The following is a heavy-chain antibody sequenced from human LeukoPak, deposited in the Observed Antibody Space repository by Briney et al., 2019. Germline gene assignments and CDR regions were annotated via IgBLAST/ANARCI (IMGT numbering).Heavy chain of an antibody. D-gene: IGHD3-22*01. CDR2: IRSKAYGGTT. CDR3: TRDSQTYYYDSSGHLHY. CDR1: GFTLGDYA. V-gene: IGHV3-49*04. Sequence: GGSLTLSCPASGFTLGDYAMSWVRQAPGKGLEWVGFIRSKAYGGTTEYAASVKGRFTISRDDSKNSDYLQMNSLKKEDTDVYYCTRDSQTYYYDSSGHLHYWGQGTLVTVSS. J-gene: IGHJ4*02.